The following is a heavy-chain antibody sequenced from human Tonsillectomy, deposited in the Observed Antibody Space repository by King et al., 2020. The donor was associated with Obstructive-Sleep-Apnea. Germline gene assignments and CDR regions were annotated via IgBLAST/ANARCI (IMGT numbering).Heavy chain of an antibody. CDR3: TRLGYSSAWYGMDV. CDR1: GFTFSGSA. D-gene: IGHD6-19*01. V-gene: IGHV3-73*01. J-gene: IGHJ6*02. CDR2: IKTKPYSYAT. Sequence: QLVQSGGGLVQPGGSLKLSCAASGFTFSGSAMHWVRQASGKGLEWVGRIKTKPYSYATAYAASVTGRFIISRDDSKNTAYLQMNSLKTEDTAVYYCTRLGYSSAWYGMDVWGQGTTVTVSS.